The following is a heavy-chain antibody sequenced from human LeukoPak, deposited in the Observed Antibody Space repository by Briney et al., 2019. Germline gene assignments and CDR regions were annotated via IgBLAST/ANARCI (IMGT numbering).Heavy chain of an antibody. V-gene: IGHV3-23*01. CDR2: ITKSGDST. CDR1: GFTFSVFG. CDR3: TKDYCGKFCSAV. Sequence: GGSLRLSCATSGFTFSVFGMNWVRQAPGKGLEWVSTITKSGDSTYYVDSVKGRFTISRDNSKNTLYLQMNSLRAEDTAKYYCTKDYCGKFCSAVWGQGTTVTVSS. J-gene: IGHJ6*02. D-gene: IGHD3-9*01.